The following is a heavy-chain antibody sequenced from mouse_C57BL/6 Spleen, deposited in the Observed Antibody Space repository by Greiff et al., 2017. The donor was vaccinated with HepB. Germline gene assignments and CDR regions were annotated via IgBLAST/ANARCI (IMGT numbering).Heavy chain of an antibody. J-gene: IGHJ4*01. CDR3: ARAYYGSSYNAMDY. CDR1: GYTFTSYW. V-gene: IGHV1-72*01. CDR2: IDPNSGGT. D-gene: IGHD1-1*01. Sequence: QVQLQQPGAELVKPGASVKLSCKASGYTFTSYWMHWVKQRPGRGLEWIGRIDPNSGGTKYNEKFKSKATLTVDKPSSTAYMQLSSLTSEESAVYYCARAYYGSSYNAMDYWGQGTAVTVSS.